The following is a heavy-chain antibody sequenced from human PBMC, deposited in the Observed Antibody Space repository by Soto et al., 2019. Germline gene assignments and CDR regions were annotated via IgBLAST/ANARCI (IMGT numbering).Heavy chain of an antibody. Sequence: PGGSLKISCNGSGYSFTSYWIGWVRQMPWKGLEWMGIIYPGDSDTRYSPSFQGQVTISADKSISTAYLQWSSLKASDTAMYYCARHGYSNYAYYYYGMDVWGQGTTVTVSS. V-gene: IGHV5-51*01. CDR1: GYSFTSYW. D-gene: IGHD4-4*01. J-gene: IGHJ6*02. CDR3: ARHGYSNYAYYYYGMDV. CDR2: IYPGDSDT.